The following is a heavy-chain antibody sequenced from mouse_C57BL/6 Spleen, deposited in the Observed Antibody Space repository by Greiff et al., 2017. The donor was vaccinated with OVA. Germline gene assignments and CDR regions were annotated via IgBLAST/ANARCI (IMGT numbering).Heavy chain of an antibody. CDR2: IYPGDGDT. CDR1: GYAFSSYW. V-gene: IGHV1-80*01. CDR3: ARWGFGTTVDWYFDV. J-gene: IGHJ1*03. D-gene: IGHD1-1*01. Sequence: VQLQQSGAELVKPGASVKISCKASGYAFSSYWMNWVKQRPGKGLEWIGQIYPGDGDTNYNGKFKGKATLTADKSSSTAYMQLSSLTSEDSAVYFCARWGFGTTVDWYFDVWGTGTTVTVSS.